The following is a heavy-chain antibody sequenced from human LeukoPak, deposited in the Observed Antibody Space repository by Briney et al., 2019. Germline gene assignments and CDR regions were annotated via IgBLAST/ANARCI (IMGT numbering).Heavy chain of an antibody. D-gene: IGHD2-2*01. CDR1: VFTFSSYA. CDR2: ISGSGGST. Sequence: GGSLRLSCTASVFTFSSYAMTRVRQAPGKGLEWVSSISGSGGSTFYPDSVEGRFTISRDNSKSTLYLQMNSLRAEDTAVYFCAKRYCSSSSCYVYYYYYMDVWGKGTTVTVSS. CDR3: AKRYCSSSSCYVYYYYYMDV. V-gene: IGHV3-23*01. J-gene: IGHJ6*03.